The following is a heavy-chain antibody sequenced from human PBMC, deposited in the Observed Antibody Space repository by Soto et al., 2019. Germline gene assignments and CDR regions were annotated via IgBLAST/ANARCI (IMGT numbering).Heavy chain of an antibody. V-gene: IGHV5-51*01. J-gene: IGHJ4*02. CDR2: ISPGDSET. CDR1: GYSFTIYW. Sequence: PGESLKISCRASGYSFTIYWIGWVRQMPGKGLEWMGMISPGDSETRYSPSFQGQVTVSADKSFSTAYLQWSSLKASDTAMYYCARSRITGTTWSFDLWGQGTLVTV. CDR3: ARSRITGTTWSFDL. D-gene: IGHD1-20*01.